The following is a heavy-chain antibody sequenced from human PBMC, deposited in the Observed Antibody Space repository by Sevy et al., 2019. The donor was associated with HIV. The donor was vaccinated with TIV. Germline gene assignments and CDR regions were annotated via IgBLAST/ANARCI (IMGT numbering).Heavy chain of an antibody. CDR3: AGIGLLEWLLSYYYGMDV. J-gene: IGHJ6*02. V-gene: IGHV3-48*02. CDR1: GFTFSSYS. D-gene: IGHD3-3*01. CDR2: ISSSSSTI. Sequence: GGSLRLSCAASGFTFSSYSMNWVRQAPGKGLEWVSYISSSSSTIYYADSVKGRFTISRDNAKNSLYLQMNSLRDEDTAVYYCAGIGLLEWLLSYYYGMDVWGQGTTVTVSS.